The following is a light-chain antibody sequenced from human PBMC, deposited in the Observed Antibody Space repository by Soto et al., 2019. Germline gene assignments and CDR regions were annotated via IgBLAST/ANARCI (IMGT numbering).Light chain of an antibody. CDR1: QSVSSNY. V-gene: IGKV3-20*01. J-gene: IGKJ2*01. CDR2: GVS. CDR3: QQYGDLPYT. Sequence: EIVLTQSPGTLSLSPGERATLSCRASQSVSSNYLAWYQQKPGQAPRLLIYGVSSRATGIPDRFSGSGSGTDFTLTISRLEPEDFAVYYCQQYGDLPYTFGQGTKLEIK.